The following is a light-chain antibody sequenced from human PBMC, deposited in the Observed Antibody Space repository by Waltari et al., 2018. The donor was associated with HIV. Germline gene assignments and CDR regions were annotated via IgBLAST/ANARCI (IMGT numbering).Light chain of an antibody. J-gene: IGKJ1*01. Sequence: DIVMTQSPLALAVTPGEPASISCSSSRSLLQSNGYNYLDWYLQKPGQSPQLLIYFASNRASGAPDRFSGSCSGRDFTLKISRVEAEDVGVYYCMEALEVTFGQGTKVEIK. CDR2: FAS. V-gene: IGKV2-28*01. CDR3: MEALEVT. CDR1: RSLLQSNGYNY.